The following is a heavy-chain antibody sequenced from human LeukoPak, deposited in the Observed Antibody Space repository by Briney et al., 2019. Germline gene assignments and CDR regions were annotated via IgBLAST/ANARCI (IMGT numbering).Heavy chain of an antibody. V-gene: IGHV4-59*12. Sequence: SETLSLTCTVSGGSISSYYWSWIRQPPGKGLEWIGYIYYSGSTSYNPSLKSRVTISVDTSKKQFSLKLSSVTAADTAVYYCARAHMTTVTAKPLPHYWGQGTLVTVSS. CDR2: IYYSGST. CDR3: ARAHMTTVTAKPLPHY. D-gene: IGHD4-17*01. J-gene: IGHJ4*02. CDR1: GGSISSYY.